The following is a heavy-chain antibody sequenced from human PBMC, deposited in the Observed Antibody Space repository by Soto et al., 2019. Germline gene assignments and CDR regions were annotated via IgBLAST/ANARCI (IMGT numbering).Heavy chain of an antibody. CDR1: GGSISSYY. D-gene: IGHD3-3*02. Sequence: PXGTLALTFTVSGGSISSYYWSWIRQPPGKGLEWIGYIYYSGSTNYNPSLKSRVTISVDTSKNQFSLKLSSVTAADTAVYYCAEMVLGAWFDPWGQGTLVTVSS. J-gene: IGHJ5*02. V-gene: IGHV4-59*01. CDR3: AEMVLGAWFDP. CDR2: IYYSGST.